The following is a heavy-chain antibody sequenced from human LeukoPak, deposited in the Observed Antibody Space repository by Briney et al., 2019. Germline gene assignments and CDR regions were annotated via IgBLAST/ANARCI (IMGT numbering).Heavy chain of an antibody. Sequence: GGSLRLSCTASGHTFSTYWMHWVRQAPGKGLEWVSSISSSSSYIDYADSVKGRFTISRDNAKNSLYLQMNSLRAEDTAVYYCARDTHYDFWSGYQSFDYWGQGTLVTVSS. CDR2: ISSSSSYI. CDR1: GHTFSTYW. V-gene: IGHV3-21*01. CDR3: ARDTHYDFWSGYQSFDY. J-gene: IGHJ4*02. D-gene: IGHD3-3*01.